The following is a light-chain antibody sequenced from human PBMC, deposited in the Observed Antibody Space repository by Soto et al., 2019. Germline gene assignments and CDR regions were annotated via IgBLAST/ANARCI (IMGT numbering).Light chain of an antibody. V-gene: IGKV1-5*01. J-gene: IGKJ1*01. CDR3: QQYNSYPWT. CDR1: QSISRW. Sequence: DIQMTQSPSTLSASVGDRVTITCRASQSISRWLAWNQQKPGKAPKVLIYDVSSLESGVPSRFSGSGSGTEFTLTISSLQPDDFATYYCQQYNSYPWTFGQGTKVEIK. CDR2: DVS.